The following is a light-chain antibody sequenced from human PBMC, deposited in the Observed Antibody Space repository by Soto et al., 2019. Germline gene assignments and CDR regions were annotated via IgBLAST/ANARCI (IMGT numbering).Light chain of an antibody. J-gene: IGLJ1*01. V-gene: IGLV2-8*01. CDR3: SAHAGSNNDV. Sequence: QSAMTQPPSASGSPGPSVTVSCAGTSRDVGAYSSVAWYQQHPGKAPKLIIYEVTKRPSGVPDRFSGARSGNTAFLTVSGLQADDEADYYCSAHAGSNNDVFGTGTKLTVL. CDR2: EVT. CDR1: SRDVGAYSS.